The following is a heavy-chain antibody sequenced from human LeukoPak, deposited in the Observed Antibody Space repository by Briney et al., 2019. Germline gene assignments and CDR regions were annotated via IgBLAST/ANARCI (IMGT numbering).Heavy chain of an antibody. D-gene: IGHD3-10*01. V-gene: IGHV4-31*03. J-gene: IGHJ4*02. CDR3: ARDQEDSGTDY. CDR2: IYYSGST. Sequence: SETLSLTCTVSGGSVSSGDYYWSWIRQHPGKGLEWIGYIYYSGSTYYNPSLKSRVTISLDTSKNQFSLKLSSVTAADTAVYYCARDQEDSGTDYWGQGTLVTVSS. CDR1: GGSVSSGDYY.